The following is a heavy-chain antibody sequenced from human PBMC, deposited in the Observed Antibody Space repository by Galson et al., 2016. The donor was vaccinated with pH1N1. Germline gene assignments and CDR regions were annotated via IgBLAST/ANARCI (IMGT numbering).Heavy chain of an antibody. Sequence: SLRLSCAASGLIFKNFAMHWVRQAPGKGLEWVAFIWMDGTGQKYADSVKGRFIISRDNSKNTLYLQMNSLGGEDTAIYYCTTDADDPMDVWGIGTTVTVSP. V-gene: IGHV3-33*01. CDR3: TTDADDPMDV. D-gene: IGHD3-16*01. CDR2: IWMDGTGQ. CDR1: GLIFKNFA. J-gene: IGHJ6*04.